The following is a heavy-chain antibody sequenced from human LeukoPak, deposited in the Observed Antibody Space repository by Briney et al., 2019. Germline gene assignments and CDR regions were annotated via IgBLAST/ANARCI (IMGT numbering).Heavy chain of an antibody. J-gene: IGHJ6*03. V-gene: IGHV1-2*06. CDR2: INPNSGGT. CDR3: ASRPNRGTDDYYYYYYMDV. D-gene: IGHD3-10*01. Sequence: GASVKVSCKASGYTSTGYYMHWVRQAPGQGLEWMGRINPNSGGTNYAQKFQGRVTMTRDTSISTAYMELSRLRSDDTAVYYCASRPNRGTDDYYYYYYMDVWGKGTTVTVSS. CDR1: GYTSTGYY.